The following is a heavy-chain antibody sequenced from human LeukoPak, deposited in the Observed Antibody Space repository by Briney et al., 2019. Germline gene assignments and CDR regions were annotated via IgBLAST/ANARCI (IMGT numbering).Heavy chain of an antibody. J-gene: IGHJ4*02. CDR2: ISGSGVST. CDR3: AREIGDFDY. Sequence: GGSLRLSCAASGFTFSSFAMSWVRQAPGKGLQWVSVISGSGVSTYYADSVKGRFTISRDNSKNTLFLQVNSLRAEDTAVYYCAREIGDFDYWGQGALVTVPS. CDR1: GFTFSSFA. V-gene: IGHV3-23*01.